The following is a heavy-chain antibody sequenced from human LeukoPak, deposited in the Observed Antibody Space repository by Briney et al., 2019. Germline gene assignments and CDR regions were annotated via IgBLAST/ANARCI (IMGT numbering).Heavy chain of an antibody. J-gene: IGHJ6*03. V-gene: IGHV4-59*01. CDR2: IYYSGST. Sequence: TSETLSLTCTVSGGSISSYYWSWIRQPPGKGLEWIGYIYYSGSTNYNPSLKSRVTISVDTSKNQFSLKLSSVTAADTAVYYCARATQHYYYYYMDVWGKGTTVTISS. CDR3: ARATQHYYYYYMDV. CDR1: GGSISSYY.